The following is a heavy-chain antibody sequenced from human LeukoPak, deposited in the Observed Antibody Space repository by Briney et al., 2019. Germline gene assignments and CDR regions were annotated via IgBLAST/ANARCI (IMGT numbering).Heavy chain of an antibody. D-gene: IGHD6-19*01. V-gene: IGHV4-39*01. Sequence: SETLSLTCTVSGGSISSSTYYWAWIRQPPGKGLEWNATIHHSGSTYYKPSLRSGVTISVDTSRNQFSLKLSSVTAADTAVYYCARQRSSGWYFDYWGQGTLVTVSS. CDR3: ARQRSSGWYFDY. CDR1: GGSISSSTYY. J-gene: IGHJ4*02. CDR2: IHHSGST.